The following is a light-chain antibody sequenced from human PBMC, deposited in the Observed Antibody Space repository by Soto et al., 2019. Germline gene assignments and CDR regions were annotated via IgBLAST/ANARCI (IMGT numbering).Light chain of an antibody. V-gene: IGKV3-20*01. CDR1: QTVSSSY. CDR2: GAS. CDR3: QQYGSSPIT. Sequence: EIVWTQSPGTLSVSPAAGATLSCMASQTVSSSYLAWYQQKPGQAPRLLIYGASNRATGIPDRFSGSGSGTDFTLTISRLEPEDFAVYYCQQYGSSPITFGQGTRLEIK. J-gene: IGKJ5*01.